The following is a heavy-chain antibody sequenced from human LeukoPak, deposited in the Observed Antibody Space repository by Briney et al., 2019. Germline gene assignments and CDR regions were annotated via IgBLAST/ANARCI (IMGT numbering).Heavy chain of an antibody. Sequence: SETLSLTCTVSGGSISSSSYYWGWIRQPPGKGLEWIGSTYYSGSTYYNPSLKSRVTISVDTSKNQFSLKLSSVTAADTAAYYCARLASSGWSRAKYFQHWGQGTLVTVSS. D-gene: IGHD6-19*01. CDR3: ARLASSGWSRAKYFQH. CDR1: GGSISSSSYY. V-gene: IGHV4-39*01. CDR2: TYYSGST. J-gene: IGHJ1*01.